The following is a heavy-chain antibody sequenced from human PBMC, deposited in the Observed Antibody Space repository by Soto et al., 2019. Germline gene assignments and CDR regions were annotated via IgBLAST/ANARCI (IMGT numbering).Heavy chain of an antibody. Sequence: EVQLLESGGGLVQPGGSLRLSCAASGFTISNNAMNWVRQAPRKGLEWVSTIFSSGGGGGTRYADTVKRRFTISRDNSKNTLYLQMNSLRADDTAIYTIAREVSAYSFSWGQGTLVTVSS. CDR3: AREVSAYSFS. CDR1: GFTISNNA. D-gene: IGHD2-15*01. V-gene: IGHV3-23*01. CDR2: IFSSGGGGGT. J-gene: IGHJ4*02.